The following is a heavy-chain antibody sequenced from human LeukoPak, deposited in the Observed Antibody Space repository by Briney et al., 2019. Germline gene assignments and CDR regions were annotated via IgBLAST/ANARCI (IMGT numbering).Heavy chain of an antibody. Sequence: GESLKISCKGSGYSFSNNWIGWVRQMPGRGLEWMGIIYPADSDTRYSPSFQGQVTISADKSINTAYLQWSSLEASGSAMYYCARPGYSSSLEYWGQGTLVTVSS. D-gene: IGHD6-13*01. CDR2: IYPADSDT. J-gene: IGHJ4*02. V-gene: IGHV5-51*01. CDR3: ARPGYSSSLEY. CDR1: GYSFSNNW.